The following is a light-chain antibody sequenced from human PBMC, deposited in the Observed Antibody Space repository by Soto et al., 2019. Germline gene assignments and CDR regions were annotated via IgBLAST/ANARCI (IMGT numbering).Light chain of an antibody. CDR1: QSVSSSY. Sequence: EIVLTQSPGTLSLSPGERDTLSCRASQSVSSSYLAWYQQKPSQAPRLLIYGASSRATGIPARFSGRGSGKGFTLPISRLDPEDFAVYYCQQYGSSPRTFGQGTKVDIK. CDR3: QQYGSSPRT. CDR2: GAS. J-gene: IGKJ1*01. V-gene: IGKV3-20*01.